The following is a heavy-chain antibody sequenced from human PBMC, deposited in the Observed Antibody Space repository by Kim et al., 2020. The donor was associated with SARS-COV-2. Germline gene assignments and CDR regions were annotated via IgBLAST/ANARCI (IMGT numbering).Heavy chain of an antibody. Sequence: ISDSGVRNHYAASGKGRFTISRDNSKSTLFLHMNSLRAEDTAIYYCEASDYWGQGSLVTVSS. J-gene: IGHJ4*02. V-gene: IGHV3-23*01. CDR3: EASDY. CDR2: ISDSGVRN.